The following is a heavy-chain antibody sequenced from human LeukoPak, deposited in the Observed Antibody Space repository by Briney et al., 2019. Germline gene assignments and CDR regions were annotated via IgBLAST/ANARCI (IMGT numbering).Heavy chain of an antibody. CDR1: GFTFSSYG. Sequence: GGSLRLSCAASGFTFSSYGMHWVRQAPGKGLEWVAVVSYDGSNKYYADSVKGRFTISRDNSKNTLYLQMNSLRAEDTAVYYCAKDPIWWNYFDYWGQGTLVTVSS. V-gene: IGHV3-30*18. CDR2: VSYDGSNK. D-gene: IGHD2-8*02. J-gene: IGHJ4*02. CDR3: AKDPIWWNYFDY.